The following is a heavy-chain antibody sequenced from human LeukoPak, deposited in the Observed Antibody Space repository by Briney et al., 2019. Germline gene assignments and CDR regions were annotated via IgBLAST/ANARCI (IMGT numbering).Heavy chain of an antibody. V-gene: IGHV4-34*01. D-gene: IGHD2-2*01. CDR2: INHSGST. Sequence: SETLSLTCAVYGGSFSGYYWSWIRQPPGKGLEWIGEINHSGSTNYNPSLKSRVTISVDTSKNQLSLKLSSVPAADTAVYYCASRSSDVVVPAAKFDPWGQGTLVTVSS. CDR3: ASRSSDVVVPAAKFDP. CDR1: GGSFSGYY. J-gene: IGHJ5*02.